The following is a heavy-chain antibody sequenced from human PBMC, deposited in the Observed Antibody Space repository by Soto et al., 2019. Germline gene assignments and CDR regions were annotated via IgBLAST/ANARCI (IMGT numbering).Heavy chain of an antibody. J-gene: IGHJ5*02. CDR3: ACDNPYTNSCGNWFDP. V-gene: IGHV1-69*01. CDR2: IIPVCGTV. CDR1: GGTFSNYA. Sequence: QARLVQSGAEVKKPGSSVKVSCKASGGTFSNYAITWLRLAPGQGLEWLGGIIPVCGTVNYAQKFRGRVTITADESTSTAYMELNRLRSEDTAVYYCACDNPYTNSCGNWFDPWGQGTLVIVS. D-gene: IGHD6-13*01.